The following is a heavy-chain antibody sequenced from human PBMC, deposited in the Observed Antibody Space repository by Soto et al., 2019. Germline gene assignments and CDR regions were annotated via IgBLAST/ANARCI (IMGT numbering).Heavy chain of an antibody. V-gene: IGHV3-33*01. Sequence: QVQLVESRGGVVQPGRSLRLSCAASGFTFSSYGMHWVRQAPGKGLEWVAVIWYDGSNKYYVDSVKGRFTISRDNSKNTLYLQMNSLRAEDTAVYYCAREPRGYYDILTGCYTGWFDPWGQGTLVTVSS. CDR2: IWYDGSNK. CDR1: GFTFSSYG. D-gene: IGHD3-9*01. J-gene: IGHJ5*02. CDR3: AREPRGYYDILTGCYTGWFDP.